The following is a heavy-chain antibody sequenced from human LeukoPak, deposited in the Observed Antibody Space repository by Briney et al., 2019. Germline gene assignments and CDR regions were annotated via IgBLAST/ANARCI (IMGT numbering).Heavy chain of an antibody. CDR1: GGSISSSSYY. D-gene: IGHD2-15*01. V-gene: IGHV4-39*01. CDR2: IYYSGST. Sequence: SETLSLTCTVSGGSISSSSYYWGWIRQPPGKGLEWIGSIYYSGSTYYNPSLKSRVTISVDTSKNQFSLKLSSVTAADTAVYYCAARRRPSSEGVYYWGQGTLVTVSS. CDR3: AARRRPSSEGVYY. J-gene: IGHJ4*02.